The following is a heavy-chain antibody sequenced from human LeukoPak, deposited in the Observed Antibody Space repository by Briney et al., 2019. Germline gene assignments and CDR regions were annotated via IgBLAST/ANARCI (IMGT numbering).Heavy chain of an antibody. D-gene: IGHD2-2*01. CDR1: GYTFTSYD. J-gene: IGHJ6*02. CDR2: MNPNSGNT. CDR3: AREGTSFYGMDV. Sequence: GASVKVSCKASGYTFTSYDINWVRQATGQGLEWMGWMNPNSGNTGYAQKFRGRVTMTRNTSINTAYMELSSLRSEDTAVYYCAREGTSFYGMDVWGQGTTVTVSS. V-gene: IGHV1-8*01.